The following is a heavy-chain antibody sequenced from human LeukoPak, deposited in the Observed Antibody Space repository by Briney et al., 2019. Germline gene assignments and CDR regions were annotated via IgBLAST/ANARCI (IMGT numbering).Heavy chain of an antibody. V-gene: IGHV3-30*04. Sequence: SGGSLRLSCAASGFTFSSYAMHWVRQAPGKGLEWVAVISYDGSNKYYADSVKGRFTISRDNSKNTLYLQMNSLRAEDTAVYYCAKVRYQLLIDYWGQGTLVTVSS. J-gene: IGHJ4*02. CDR1: GFTFSSYA. CDR3: AKVRYQLLIDY. CDR2: ISYDGSNK. D-gene: IGHD2-2*01.